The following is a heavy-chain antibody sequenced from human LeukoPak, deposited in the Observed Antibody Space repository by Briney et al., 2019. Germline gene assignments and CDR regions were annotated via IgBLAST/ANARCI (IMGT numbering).Heavy chain of an antibody. V-gene: IGHV4-61*01. Sequence: PSETLSLTCTVSGGSVSSGSYYWSWIRQPPGKGLEWIGYIYYSGSTNYNPSLKSRVTISVDTSKNQFSLKLSSVTAADTAVYYCARRTMVRGVIINYFDYWGQGTLVTVSS. CDR2: IYYSGST. J-gene: IGHJ4*02. CDR1: GGSVSSGSYY. D-gene: IGHD3-10*01. CDR3: ARRTMVRGVIINYFDY.